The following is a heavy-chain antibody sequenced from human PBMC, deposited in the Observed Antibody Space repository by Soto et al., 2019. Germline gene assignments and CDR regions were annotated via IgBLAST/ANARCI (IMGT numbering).Heavy chain of an antibody. CDR2: ISGSGGST. CDR3: AKGLVVVAAIPIDY. D-gene: IGHD2-15*01. CDR1: GFTFSSYA. V-gene: IGHV3-23*01. J-gene: IGHJ4*02. Sequence: PGGSLRLSCVASGFTFSSYAMSWVRQAPGKGLEWVSAISGSGGSTYYADSVKGRFTISRDNSKNTLYLQMNSLRAEDTAVYYCAKGLVVVAAIPIDYWGQGTLVTVSS.